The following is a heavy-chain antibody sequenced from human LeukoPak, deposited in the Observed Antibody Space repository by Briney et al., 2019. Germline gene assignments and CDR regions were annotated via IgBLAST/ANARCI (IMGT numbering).Heavy chain of an antibody. V-gene: IGHV3-21*01. D-gene: IGHD6-19*01. Sequence: SGGSLRLSCAASGFTFSSYSMNWVRQAPGKGLEWVSSISSSSYIYYADSVKGRFTISRDNAKNSLYLQMNSLRAEDTAVYYCARARLAAGTIYFDYWGQGTLVTVSS. CDR3: ARARLAAGTIYFDY. CDR2: ISSSSYI. J-gene: IGHJ4*02. CDR1: GFTFSSYS.